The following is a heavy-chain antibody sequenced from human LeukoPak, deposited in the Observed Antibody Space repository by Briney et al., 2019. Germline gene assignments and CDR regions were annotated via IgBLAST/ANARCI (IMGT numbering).Heavy chain of an antibody. CDR3: ARAGPHTSYAMDV. D-gene: IGHD5-18*01. J-gene: IGHJ6*02. Sequence: PGGSLRLSCAASGFTVSNNYMNWVRQAPGKGLEWVSVINTGGTTQYADSVKGRCTISRDTSKNMLYLQMSSLTTEDTAVYYCARAGPHTSYAMDVWGQGTTVTVSS. CDR1: GFTVSNNY. CDR2: INTGGTT. V-gene: IGHV3-66*02.